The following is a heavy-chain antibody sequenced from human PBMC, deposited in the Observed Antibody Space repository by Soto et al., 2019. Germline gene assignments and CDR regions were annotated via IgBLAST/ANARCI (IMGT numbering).Heavy chain of an antibody. D-gene: IGHD3-16*01. Sequence: SETLSLTCAVSSSSISSNKWRRWLRQPQPPGKGLEWIGEIHHSGTTNSNPSLKSRVTISLDTSKNQFYLKLTSVTAADTAVYYCTRGHWALDSWAQGTLVTVSS. CDR3: TRGHWALDS. CDR1: SSSISSNKW. CDR2: IHHSGTT. V-gene: IGHV4-4*02. J-gene: IGHJ5*01.